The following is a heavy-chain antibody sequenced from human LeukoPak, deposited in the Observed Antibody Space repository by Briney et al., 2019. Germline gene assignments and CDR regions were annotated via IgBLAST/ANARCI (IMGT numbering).Heavy chain of an antibody. V-gene: IGHV1-69*04. CDR3: AREIGGGPYYFDY. CDR2: IVPILGFT. CDR1: GGTFSNDA. Sequence: SVKVSCKASGGTFSNDAITWVRQAPGQGLEWMGRIVPILGFTNYPQRFEGKVTLTADKSTATAYMELSSLTSEDTAVYYCAREIGGGPYYFDYWGQGTLVTVSS. J-gene: IGHJ4*02. D-gene: IGHD2/OR15-2a*01.